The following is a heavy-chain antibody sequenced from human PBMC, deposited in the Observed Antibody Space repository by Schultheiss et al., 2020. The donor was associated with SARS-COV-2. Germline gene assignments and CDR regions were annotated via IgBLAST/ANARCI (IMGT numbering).Heavy chain of an antibody. D-gene: IGHD6-13*01. CDR3: ARALAAGTNYYYYYYGMDV. CDR2: INHSGST. CDR1: GGSISSSSYY. J-gene: IGHJ6*02. Sequence: SETLSLTCAVYGGSISSSSYYWGWIRQPPGKGLEWIGEINHSGSTNYNPSLKSRVTISVDTSKNQFSLKLSSVTAADTAVYYCARALAAGTNYYYYYYGMDVWGQGTTVTVSS. V-gene: IGHV4-34*01.